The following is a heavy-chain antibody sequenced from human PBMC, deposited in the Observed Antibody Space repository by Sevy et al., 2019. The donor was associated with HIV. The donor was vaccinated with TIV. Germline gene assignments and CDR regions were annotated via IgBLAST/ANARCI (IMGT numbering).Heavy chain of an antibody. V-gene: IGHV4-39*02. Sequence: SETLSLTCTVSGDSISNNDYYWAWIRQPPGKGLDWIGSIYYSGSTYYTPSLKSRVTISVDTSKNLFSLKLRSVTAADTAVYYCAREGPRIAQFDYWGQGTLVTVSS. J-gene: IGHJ4*02. CDR1: GDSISNNDYY. CDR3: AREGPRIAQFDY. D-gene: IGHD6-13*01. CDR2: IYYSGST.